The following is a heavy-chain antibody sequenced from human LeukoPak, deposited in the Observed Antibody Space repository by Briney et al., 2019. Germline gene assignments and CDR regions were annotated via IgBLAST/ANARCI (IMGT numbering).Heavy chain of an antibody. J-gene: IGHJ4*02. V-gene: IGHV3-23*01. CDR3: ANLRGYSGYDNY. CDR2: ISGSGGST. D-gene: IGHD5-12*01. Sequence: GSLRLSCAASGFTFSSYAMSWVRQAPGKGLEWVSAISGSGGSTYYADSVKGRFTISRDNAKNSLYLQMNSLRAEDTALYYCANLRGYSGYDNYWGQGTLVTVSS. CDR1: GFTFSSYA.